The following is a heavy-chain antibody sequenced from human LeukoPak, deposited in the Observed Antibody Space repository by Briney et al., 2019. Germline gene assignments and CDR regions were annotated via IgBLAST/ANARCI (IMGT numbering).Heavy chain of an antibody. J-gene: IGHJ4*02. CDR3: ARGLFDWLSPSFDY. CDR1: GFTFSSYS. Sequence: GGSLRLSCAASGFTFSSYSMNWVRQAPGKGLEWVSSISSSSSYIYYADSVKGRFTISRDNDKNSLYLQMNSLRAEDTAVYYCARGLFDWLSPSFDYWGQGTLVAVSS. CDR2: ISSSSSYI. V-gene: IGHV3-21*01. D-gene: IGHD3-9*01.